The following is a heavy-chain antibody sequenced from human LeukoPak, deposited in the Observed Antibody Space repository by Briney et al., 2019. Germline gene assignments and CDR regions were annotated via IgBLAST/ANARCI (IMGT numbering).Heavy chain of an antibody. J-gene: IGHJ5*02. CDR2: IYTSGTI. D-gene: IGHD3-10*01. CDR1: GRSLSSYY. Sequence: SETLSLTCTVSGRSLSSYYWSWIRQPAATALEWVGRIYTSGTITNNPSLQRPVTMSLDTPKNQLSLTLSSVTAPETALYYCARDSGTTGEVKFDPWGQGTLVTVSS. V-gene: IGHV4-4*07. CDR3: ARDSGTTGEVKFDP.